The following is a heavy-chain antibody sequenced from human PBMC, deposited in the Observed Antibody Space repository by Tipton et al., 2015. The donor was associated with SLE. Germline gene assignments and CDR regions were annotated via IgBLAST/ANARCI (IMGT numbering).Heavy chain of an antibody. D-gene: IGHD3-3*01. Sequence: TLSLTCTVSGGSISTYYWNWIRQPPGKGLEWVGYIYYSGITYYNPSLKSRVSMSVDTSKNQFSLRLSSVTAADTAVYYCARVGNYDLDYWGQGTLVTVSS. CDR3: ARVGNYDLDY. CDR1: GGSISTYY. CDR2: IYYSGIT. V-gene: IGHV4-59*08. J-gene: IGHJ4*02.